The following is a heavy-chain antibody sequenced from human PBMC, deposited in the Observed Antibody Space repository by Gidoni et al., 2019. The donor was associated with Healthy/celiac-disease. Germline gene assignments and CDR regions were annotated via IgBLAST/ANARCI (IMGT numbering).Heavy chain of an antibody. D-gene: IGHD6-19*01. Sequence: GGSLRLSCAASGFPFSSYAMRWVRQAPGKGLEWVSAISGSGGSTYYADSVKGRFTIARDNSKNTLYLQMNSLRAEDTAVYYCAKDTGNAVAGVSIGDYFDYWGQGTLVTVSS. V-gene: IGHV3-23*01. CDR2: ISGSGGST. CDR3: AKDTGNAVAGVSIGDYFDY. J-gene: IGHJ4*02. CDR1: GFPFSSYA.